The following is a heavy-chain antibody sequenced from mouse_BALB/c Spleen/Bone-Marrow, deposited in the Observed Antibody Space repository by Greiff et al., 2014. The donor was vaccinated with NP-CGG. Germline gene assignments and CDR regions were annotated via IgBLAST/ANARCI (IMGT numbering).Heavy chain of an antibody. J-gene: IGHJ3*01. Sequence: VQLQQSGPELEKPGASVKISCKASGHSFTGYNMNWVKQSHGKSLEWIGNIDPYYGTTTFNQKFKDKATLTVDKSSSTAYMQLKSLTSEDSAVYYCTRSRAYFGDWFAYWGQGTLVTVSA. CDR3: TRSRAYFGDWFAY. CDR2: IDPYYGTT. CDR1: GHSFTGYN. V-gene: IGHV1-39*01. D-gene: IGHD2-10*01.